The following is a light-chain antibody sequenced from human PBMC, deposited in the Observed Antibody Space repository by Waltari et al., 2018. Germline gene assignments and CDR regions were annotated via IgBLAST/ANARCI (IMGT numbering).Light chain of an antibody. J-gene: IGLJ3*02. Sequence: QSALTQPPSASGSPGQSVTISCTGTSSDVGGYNFVSWYQQLPGKAPKLMIFEVTKRPSGVPDRVSGSKSGNTASLTVSGLQAEDEADYYCSSFAGTKNWVFGGGTKLTVL. V-gene: IGLV2-8*01. CDR1: SSDVGGYNF. CDR3: SSFAGTKNWV. CDR2: EVT.